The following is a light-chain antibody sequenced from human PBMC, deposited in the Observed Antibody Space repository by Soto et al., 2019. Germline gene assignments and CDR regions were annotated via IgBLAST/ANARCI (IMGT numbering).Light chain of an antibody. V-gene: IGKV2-28*01. CDR1: QSLLHSNGYNY. CDR3: MQSLQTLPLT. Sequence: DIVMTQSPLSLPVTPGEPASISCRSSQSLLHSNGYNYLDWYLQKPGQSPQLLIHLASNRASGVPDRFSGSGSGTDFTLKISRVEAEDVGVYYCMQSLQTLPLTFGGGTKVEMK. CDR2: LAS. J-gene: IGKJ4*01.